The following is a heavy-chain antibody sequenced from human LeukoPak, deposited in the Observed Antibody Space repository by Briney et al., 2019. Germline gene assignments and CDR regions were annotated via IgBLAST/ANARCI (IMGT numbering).Heavy chain of an antibody. V-gene: IGHV4-59*12. CDR3: ARVVYDSSGYYLGVGPLDY. Sequence: SETLSLTRTVSGGSISSYYWSWIRQPPGKGLEWIGYIYYSGSTYYNPSLKSRVTISVDTSKNQFSLKLSSVTAADTAVYYCARVVYDSSGYYLGVGPLDYWGQGTLVTVSS. J-gene: IGHJ4*02. CDR1: GGSISSYY. D-gene: IGHD3-22*01. CDR2: IYYSGST.